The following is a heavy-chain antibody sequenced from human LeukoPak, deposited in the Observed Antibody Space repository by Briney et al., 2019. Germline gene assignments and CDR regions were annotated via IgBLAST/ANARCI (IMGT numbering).Heavy chain of an antibody. CDR2: INHSGST. J-gene: IGHJ3*01. CDR1: GGSISSYY. Sequence: SETLSLPCTVSGGSISSYYWSWIRQPPGKGLEWIGEINHSGSTNYNPSLKSRVTISVDTSKNQFSLKLSSVTAADTAVYYCARRGSIFEDSEWRTAFDLWGQGTMVIVSS. V-gene: IGHV4-34*01. CDR3: ARRGSIFEDSEWRTAFDL. D-gene: IGHD3-9*01.